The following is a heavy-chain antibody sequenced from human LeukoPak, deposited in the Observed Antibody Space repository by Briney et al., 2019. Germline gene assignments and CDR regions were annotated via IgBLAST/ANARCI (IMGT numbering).Heavy chain of an antibody. CDR3: ARGGYGGNVIRDYMDV. Sequence: ASVKVSCKASGYTFIGYYIHWVRQAPGQGLEWMGWINPNSGGTNYAQKFQGRVTMTRDTSISTVYMELSRLRSDDTAVYYCARGGYGGNVIRDYMDVWGKGTTVTASS. V-gene: IGHV1-2*02. J-gene: IGHJ6*03. CDR2: INPNSGGT. CDR1: GYTFIGYY. D-gene: IGHD4-23*01.